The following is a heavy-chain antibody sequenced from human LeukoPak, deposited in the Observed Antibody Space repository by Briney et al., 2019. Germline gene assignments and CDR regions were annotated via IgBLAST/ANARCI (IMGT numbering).Heavy chain of an antibody. V-gene: IGHV1-69*10. Sequence: GASVKVSCKASGGTFSSYAISWVRQAPGQGLEWMGGIIPIFGIANYAQKFQGRVTITADKSTSTAYMELSSLRSEDTAVYYCARTGGSGWHNSFDPWGQGTLVTVSS. J-gene: IGHJ5*02. D-gene: IGHD6-19*01. CDR1: GGTFSSYA. CDR2: IIPIFGIA. CDR3: ARTGGSGWHNSFDP.